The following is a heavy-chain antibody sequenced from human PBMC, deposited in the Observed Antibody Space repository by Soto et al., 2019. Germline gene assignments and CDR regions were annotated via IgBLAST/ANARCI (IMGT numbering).Heavy chain of an antibody. V-gene: IGHV4-34*01. CDR2: INHSGST. CDR1: GGSCSGYD. D-gene: IGHD5-12*01. CDR3: ARAARWLQFAHFDY. Sequence: PLETLPLPCAFYGGSCSGYDWRWIRQPPGKGLEWIGEINHSGSTNYNPSLKSRVTISVDTSKNQFSLKLSSVTAADTAVYHCARAARWLQFAHFDYWGQGTLVTSPQ. J-gene: IGHJ4*02.